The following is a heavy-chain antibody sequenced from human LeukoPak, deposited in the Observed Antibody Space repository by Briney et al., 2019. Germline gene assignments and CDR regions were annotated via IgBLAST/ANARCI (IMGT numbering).Heavy chain of an antibody. D-gene: IGHD5-18*01. J-gene: IGHJ6*03. CDR1: GGSISSSSYY. CDR3: ARELRGYSYGSYSYYYYYMDV. V-gene: IGHV4-39*07. CDR2: IYYSGST. Sequence: PSETLSLTCTVSGGSISSSSYYWGWIRQPPGKGLEWIGSIYYSGSTYYNPSLKSRVTISVDTSKNQFSLKLSSVTAADTAVYYCARELRGYSYGSYSYYYYYMDVWGKGTTVTVSS.